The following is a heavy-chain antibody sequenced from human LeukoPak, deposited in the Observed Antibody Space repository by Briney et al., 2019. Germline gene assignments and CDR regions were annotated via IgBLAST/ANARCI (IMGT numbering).Heavy chain of an antibody. Sequence: GGSLRLCCAASGFTFSSYAMSWVRQAPGKGLGWVSGISGSGGSTYYADSVKGRFTISRDNSKNTLYLQMNRLSADDTALYCCSKRTNCGSGNYYIDWGHGTLVTVSS. CDR3: SKRTNCGSGNYYID. V-gene: IGHV3-23*01. CDR1: GFTFSSYA. CDR2: ISGSGGST. J-gene: IGHJ4*01. D-gene: IGHD3-10*01.